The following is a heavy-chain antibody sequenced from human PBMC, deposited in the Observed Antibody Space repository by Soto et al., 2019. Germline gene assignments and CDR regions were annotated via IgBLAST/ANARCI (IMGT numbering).Heavy chain of an antibody. CDR3: VRDHRRRFSGTSCFDY. Sequence: EVQLVDSGGGRVKPGGSLRLSCAASGFTFSSYSMNWVRQAPGKGLEWVSSISSTSTDIYYADSVKGRFTISRDNAKNLVYLQMSSLRAEDTAVYYCVRDHRRRFSGTSCFDYWGQGTLVTVSS. D-gene: IGHD2-2*01. J-gene: IGHJ4*02. CDR2: ISSTSTDI. V-gene: IGHV3-21*01. CDR1: GFTFSSYS.